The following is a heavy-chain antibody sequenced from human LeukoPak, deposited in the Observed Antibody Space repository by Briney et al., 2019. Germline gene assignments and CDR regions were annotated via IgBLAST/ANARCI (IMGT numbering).Heavy chain of an antibody. CDR3: AREDSYDSSGYYTPFDY. D-gene: IGHD3-22*01. CDR2: INSDGSST. Sequence: PGGSLRHSCAASGFTFSSYWMHWVRQAPGKGLVWVSRINSDGSSTSYADSVKGRFTISRDNAKNTLYLQMNSLRAEDTAVYYCAREDSYDSSGYYTPFDYWGQGTLVTVSS. CDR1: GFTFSSYW. V-gene: IGHV3-74*01. J-gene: IGHJ4*02.